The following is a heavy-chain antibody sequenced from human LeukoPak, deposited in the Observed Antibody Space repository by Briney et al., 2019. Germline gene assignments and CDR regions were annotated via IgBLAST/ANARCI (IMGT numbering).Heavy chain of an antibody. CDR2: IYHSGST. J-gene: IGHJ4*02. CDR1: GGSISSGGYS. D-gene: IGHD3-10*01. CDR3: ASYRYGSGSYSTH. V-gene: IGHV4-30-2*01. Sequence: PSQTLSLTCAVSGGSISSGGYSWSWIRQPPGKGLEWIGYIYHSGSTYYNPSLKSRVTISVDRSKNQFSLKLSSVTAADTAVYYCASYRYGSGSYSTHWGQGTLVTVSS.